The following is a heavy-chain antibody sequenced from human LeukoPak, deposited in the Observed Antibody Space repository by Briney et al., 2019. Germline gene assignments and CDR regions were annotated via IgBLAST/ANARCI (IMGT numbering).Heavy chain of an antibody. CDR1: LSSFTGYL. Sequence: SVKLSLTASLSSFTGYLVHWVGPSRWPPGEWMGWINPNSGGTNYAQKFQGRVTMTRDTSISTAYMELSRLRSDATAVYYCAAISSGWSEYYFDYWGQGTLVTVSS. CDR2: INPNSGGT. CDR3: AAISSGWSEYYFDY. D-gene: IGHD6-19*01. J-gene: IGHJ4*02. V-gene: IGHV1-2*02.